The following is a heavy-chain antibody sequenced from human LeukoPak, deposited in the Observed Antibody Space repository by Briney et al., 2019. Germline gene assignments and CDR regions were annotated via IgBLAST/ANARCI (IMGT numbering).Heavy chain of an antibody. D-gene: IGHD3-10*01. J-gene: IGHJ6*04. CDR2: INQDGSET. CDR1: GFSFRSSW. CDR3: ASESGGC. Sequence: QPWGTLRLSCGASGFSFRSSWMTWVRQAPGRGLEWVANINQDGSETYYADSVRGRFTISRHYDKNTLYMRMNRLRAEDTFVYYSASESGGCWGKGTTVSVSS. V-gene: IGHV3-7*01.